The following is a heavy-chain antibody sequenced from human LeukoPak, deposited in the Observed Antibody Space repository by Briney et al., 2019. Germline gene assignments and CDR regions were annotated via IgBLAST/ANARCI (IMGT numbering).Heavy chain of an antibody. D-gene: IGHD2-2*01. CDR2: IYYSGST. CDR1: GGSISSSSYY. Sequence: SETLSLTCTVSGGSISSSSYYWGWIRQPPGKGLEWIGSIYYSGSTHYNPSLKSRVTISVDTSKNQFSLKLSSVTAADTAVYYCARLRGDIVVVPAANWFDPWGQGTLVTISS. V-gene: IGHV4-39*01. J-gene: IGHJ5*02. CDR3: ARLRGDIVVVPAANWFDP.